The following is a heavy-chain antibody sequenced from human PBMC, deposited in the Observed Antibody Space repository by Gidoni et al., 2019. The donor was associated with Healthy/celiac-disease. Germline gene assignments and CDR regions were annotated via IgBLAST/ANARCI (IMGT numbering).Heavy chain of an antibody. CDR1: GFTFSSYW. Sequence: EVQLVESGCGLVQPGGSLRLSCAASGFTFSSYWIHWVRQAPGKGLGWVSRINSVGSITSYADTVKGRFTISRDNAKNTLYLQMNSLRAEDTAVYYCARASYGSGSYMVYFDYWGQGTLVTVSS. CDR2: INSVGSIT. D-gene: IGHD3-10*01. CDR3: ARASYGSGSYMVYFDY. V-gene: IGHV3-74*01. J-gene: IGHJ4*02.